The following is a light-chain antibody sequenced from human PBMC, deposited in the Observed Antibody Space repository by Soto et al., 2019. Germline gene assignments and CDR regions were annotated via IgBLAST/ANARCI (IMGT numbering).Light chain of an antibody. Sequence: EIVLTQSPATLSLSPGERATLSCRASQSVGRYLAWYQQKPGQAPRLLIYAASNRATGIPGRFSGSGSGTDFTLTISSLEAEDFAVYFCQQYSNWPQTFGQGTKLEIK. J-gene: IGKJ2*01. CDR1: QSVGRY. CDR3: QQYSNWPQT. V-gene: IGKV3-11*01. CDR2: AAS.